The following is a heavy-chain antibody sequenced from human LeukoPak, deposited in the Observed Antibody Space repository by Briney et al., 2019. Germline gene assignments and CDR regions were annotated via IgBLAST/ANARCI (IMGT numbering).Heavy chain of an antibody. D-gene: IGHD6-19*01. CDR2: IKSKTNGGTT. Sequence: SGGSLRLSCAASGFTFSNAWMSWVRQAPGKGLEWVGRIKSKTNGGTTDYAAPVKGRFTNSRDDSKNTLHLQMNSLKTEDTGVYYCTTDPIAVAGTRVPLLLSAWGQGTLVTVSS. J-gene: IGHJ5*02. V-gene: IGHV3-15*01. CDR3: TTDPIAVAGTRVPLLLSA. CDR1: GFTFSNAW.